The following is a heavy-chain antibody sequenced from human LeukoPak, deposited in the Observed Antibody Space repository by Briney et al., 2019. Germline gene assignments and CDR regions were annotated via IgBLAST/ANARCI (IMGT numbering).Heavy chain of an antibody. CDR3: ARGWASSWYYFDF. D-gene: IGHD6-13*01. CDR2: TYHSGSA. CDR1: GGSMRNYY. V-gene: IGHV4-59*01. Sequence: SETLSLTCAVSGGSMRNYYWSWIRQPPGKGLEWIGYTYHSGSASYNPSLRSRVSISIDTSKNQFSLNLSSVTAADTAVYYCARGWASSWYYFDFWGQGTLVTVSS. J-gene: IGHJ4*02.